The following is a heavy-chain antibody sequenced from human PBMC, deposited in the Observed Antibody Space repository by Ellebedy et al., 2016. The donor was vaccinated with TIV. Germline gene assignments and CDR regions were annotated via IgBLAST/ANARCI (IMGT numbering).Heavy chain of an antibody. J-gene: IGHJ3*02. CDR3: ARQIAVAGPDAFDI. Sequence: GESLKISCKGSGYSFTSFWIGWVRQMPGKGLEWMGIIYPCDSDTRYSPSFQGQVTISADKSISTAYLQWSSLKASDTAMYYCARQIAVAGPDAFDIWGQGTMVTVSS. D-gene: IGHD6-19*01. V-gene: IGHV5-51*01. CDR1: GYSFTSFW. CDR2: IYPCDSDT.